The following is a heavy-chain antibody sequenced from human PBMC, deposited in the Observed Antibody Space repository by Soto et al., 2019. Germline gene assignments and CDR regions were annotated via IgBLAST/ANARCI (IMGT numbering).Heavy chain of an antibody. V-gene: IGHV6-1*01. CDR3: ARYTGDLDY. CDR2: TYYRSRWYN. J-gene: IGHJ4*02. CDR1: VDSVSSNSAA. Sequence: PSQSLSLTYAMSVDSVSSNSAAWNWIRQSPSRGLEWLGRTYYRSRWYNDYAVSVKSRITINPDTSKNQFSLQLNSVTPEDTAIYCCARYTGDLDYWGQGTLVTVSS. D-gene: IGHD1-1*01.